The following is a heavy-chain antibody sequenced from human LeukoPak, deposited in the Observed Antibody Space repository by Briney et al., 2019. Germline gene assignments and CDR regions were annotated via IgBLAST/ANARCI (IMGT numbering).Heavy chain of an antibody. CDR2: ISSSGSTI. V-gene: IGHV3-48*03. CDR1: RFTFSSYE. D-gene: IGHD5-24*01. J-gene: IGHJ4*02. Sequence: GGSLRLSCAASRFTFSSYEMNWVRQAPGKGLEWVSYISSSGSTIYYADSVKGRFTISRDNAKNSLYLQMNSLRAEDTAVYYCARGRRNFDYWGQGTLVTVSS. CDR3: ARGRRNFDY.